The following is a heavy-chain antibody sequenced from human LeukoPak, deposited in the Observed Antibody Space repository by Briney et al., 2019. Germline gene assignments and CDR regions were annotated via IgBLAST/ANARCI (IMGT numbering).Heavy chain of an antibody. CDR2: IYPGDSDT. Sequence: GESLKISCKGSGYGFSTYWIGWVRQMPGKGLEWMGIIYPGDSDTRYSPSFQGQVIISADKSISTAYLQWSSLKASDTAIYYCVRHGGYDSKSFDYWGQGTLVTVSS. CDR3: VRHGGYDSKSFDY. V-gene: IGHV5-51*01. D-gene: IGHD5-12*01. CDR1: GYGFSTYW. J-gene: IGHJ4*02.